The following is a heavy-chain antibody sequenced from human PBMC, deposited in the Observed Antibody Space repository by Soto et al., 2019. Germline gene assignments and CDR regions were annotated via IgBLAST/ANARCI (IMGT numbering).Heavy chain of an antibody. Sequence: PGGSLRLSCAASGFTFSSFWMSWVRQAPGKGLEWVANIKQDGSEKYYVDSMKGRFTISRDNAKNSLYVQMNSLRDEDTAVYYCARVGPSGGSQLVVYYYGLDFWGQGTTVTVSS. D-gene: IGHD2-15*01. V-gene: IGHV3-7*01. CDR3: ARVGPSGGSQLVVYYYGLDF. J-gene: IGHJ6*02. CDR1: GFTFSSFW. CDR2: IKQDGSEK.